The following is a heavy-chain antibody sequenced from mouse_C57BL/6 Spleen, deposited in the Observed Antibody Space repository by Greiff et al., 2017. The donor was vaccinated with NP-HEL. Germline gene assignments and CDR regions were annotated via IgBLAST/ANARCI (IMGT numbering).Heavy chain of an antibody. CDR1: GFSLTSYG. CDR3: ARIPGNYEFAY. CDR2: IWSGGST. Sequence: QVQLKESGPGLVQPSQSLSITCTVSGFSLTSYGVHWVRQSPGKGLEWLGVIWSGGSTDYNAAFISRLSISKDNSKSQVFFKMNSLQADDTAIYYCARIPGNYEFAYWGQGTLVTVSA. J-gene: IGHJ3*01. V-gene: IGHV2-2*01. D-gene: IGHD2-1*01.